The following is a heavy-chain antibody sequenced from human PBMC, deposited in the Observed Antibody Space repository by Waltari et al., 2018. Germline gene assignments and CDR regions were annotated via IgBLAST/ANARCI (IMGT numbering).Heavy chain of an antibody. D-gene: IGHD3-3*01. J-gene: IGHJ5*02. CDR3: ARELMKYDFWSGLNEGWFDP. V-gene: IGHV4-39*07. CDR2: IYYSGST. CDR1: GGPISSSSYY. Sequence: QLQLQESGPGLVKPSETLSLTCTVSGGPISSSSYYWGWIRQPPGKGLEWIGSIYYSGSTYYNPSRKSRVTISVDTSKNQFSLKLSSVTAADPAVYYCARELMKYDFWSGLNEGWFDPWGQGTLVTVSS.